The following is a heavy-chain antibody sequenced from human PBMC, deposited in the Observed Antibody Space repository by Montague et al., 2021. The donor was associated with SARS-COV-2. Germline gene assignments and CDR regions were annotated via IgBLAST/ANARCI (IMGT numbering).Heavy chain of an antibody. V-gene: IGHV3-23*01. Sequence: SLRLSCAASGFTFSSYAMRWVRQAPGKGLEWVSAISGSGGSTYYADSVKGRFTISRDNSKNTLYLQLNSLRAEDTAVYYCAKDHGGGFHYWGQGTLVTVSS. CDR1: GFTFSSYA. J-gene: IGHJ4*02. CDR3: AKDHGGGFHY. CDR2: ISGSGGST. D-gene: IGHD3-10*01.